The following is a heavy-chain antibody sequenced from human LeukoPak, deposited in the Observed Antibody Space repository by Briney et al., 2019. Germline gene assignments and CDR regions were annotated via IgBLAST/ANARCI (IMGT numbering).Heavy chain of an antibody. CDR2: IKQDGSEK. CDR3: AKTGYCSGGSCNYYYYYMDV. J-gene: IGHJ6*03. CDR1: GFTFSSYW. D-gene: IGHD2-15*01. Sequence: GGSLRLSCAASGFTFSSYWMSWVRQAPGKGLEWVANIKQDGSEKYYVDSVKGRFTISRDNAKNSLYLQMNSLRAEDTALYYCAKTGYCSGGSCNYYYYYMDVWGKGTTVTVSS. V-gene: IGHV3-7*03.